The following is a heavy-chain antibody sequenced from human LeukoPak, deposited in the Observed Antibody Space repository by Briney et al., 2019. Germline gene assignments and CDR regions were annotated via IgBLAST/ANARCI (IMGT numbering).Heavy chain of an antibody. Sequence: PSETLSLTCTVSGGSISSSSYSWGWIRQPPGKGLEWIGSIYYSGSTYYNPSLKSRVTISVDTSKNQFSLKLSSVTAADTAVYYCARQGCSSSSSCYTHYYYNYMDVWGKGTTVTVSS. D-gene: IGHD2-2*02. CDR1: GGSISSSSYS. CDR3: ARQGCSSSSSCYTHYYYNYMDV. J-gene: IGHJ6*03. V-gene: IGHV4-39*01. CDR2: IYYSGST.